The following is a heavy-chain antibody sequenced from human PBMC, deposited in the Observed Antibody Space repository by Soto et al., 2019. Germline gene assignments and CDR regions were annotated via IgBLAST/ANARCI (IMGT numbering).Heavy chain of an antibody. Sequence: SVKVSCKASGGTFRSYTISWVRQAPGQGLEWMGRTIPILGIANYAQKFQGRVTITADKSTSTAYMELSSLRSEDTAVYYCARTYMVPHHNWFDPWGQGTLVTVSS. V-gene: IGHV1-69*02. CDR2: TIPILGIA. D-gene: IGHD3-10*01. CDR1: GGTFRSYT. J-gene: IGHJ5*02. CDR3: ARTYMVPHHNWFDP.